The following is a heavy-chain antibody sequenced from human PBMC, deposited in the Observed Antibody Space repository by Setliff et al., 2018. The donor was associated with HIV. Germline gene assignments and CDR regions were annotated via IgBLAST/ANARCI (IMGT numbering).Heavy chain of an antibody. V-gene: IGHV4-39*02. Sequence: LTCTVSGDSISSSSYYWGWIRQPPGKGLEWIGSIYYTGSTSYNPSLKSRVTISVDTSKNHFSLKLSSVTAADTAVYYCARDPSSGWSYYFDYWGQGTLVTVSS. CDR2: IYYTGST. D-gene: IGHD6-19*01. CDR3: ARDPSSGWSYYFDY. J-gene: IGHJ4*02. CDR1: GDSISSSSYY.